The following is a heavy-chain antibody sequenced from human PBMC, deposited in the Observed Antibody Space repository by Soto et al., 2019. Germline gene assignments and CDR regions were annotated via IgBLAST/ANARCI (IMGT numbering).Heavy chain of an antibody. Sequence: EVQLVESGGGLIQPGGSLTLSCAASGFTVSGNYITWVRQPPGKGLEWVSVIFSGDNTYYSDSVKGRFTISRDNSKNTVYLQMSRLRGDDTAVYFCAPGLTLPVRPSFDTWGQGTLLTVSS. CDR1: GFTVSGNY. J-gene: IGHJ5*02. D-gene: IGHD2-21*02. CDR2: IFSGDNT. CDR3: APGLTLPVRPSFDT. V-gene: IGHV3-53*01.